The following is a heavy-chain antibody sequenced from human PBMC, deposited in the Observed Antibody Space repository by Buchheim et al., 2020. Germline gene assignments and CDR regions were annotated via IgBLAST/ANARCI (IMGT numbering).Heavy chain of an antibody. CDR3: AREDGYYDILTGYYNYYGMDV. V-gene: IGHV3-30-3*01. CDR1: GFTFSSYA. D-gene: IGHD3-9*01. CDR2: ISYDGSNK. J-gene: IGHJ6*02. Sequence: QVQLVESGGGVVQPGRSLRLSCAASGFTFSSYAMHWVRQAPGKGLEWVAVISYDGSNKYYADSVKGRFTISRDNSKNTLYLQMNSLRAEDTAVYYCAREDGYYDILTGYYNYYGMDVWGQGTT.